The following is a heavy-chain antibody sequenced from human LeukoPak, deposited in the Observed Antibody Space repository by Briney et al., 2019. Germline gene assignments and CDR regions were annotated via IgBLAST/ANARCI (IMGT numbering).Heavy chain of an antibody. CDR1: GGSFSGYY. V-gene: IGHV4-34*01. D-gene: IGHD5-18*01. CDR3: ARARGYSYGPDVFDI. Sequence: SETLSLTCAVYGGSFSGYYWSWIRQPPGKGLEWIGEINHSGSTNYNPSLKSRVTISVDTSKNQFSLKLSSVTAADTAVYYCARARGYSYGPDVFDIWGQGTMVTVSS. CDR2: INHSGST. J-gene: IGHJ3*02.